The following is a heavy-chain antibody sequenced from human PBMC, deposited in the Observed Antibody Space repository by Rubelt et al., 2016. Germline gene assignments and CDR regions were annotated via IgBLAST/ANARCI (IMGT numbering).Heavy chain of an antibody. D-gene: IGHD2-15*01. J-gene: IGHJ6*02. Sequence: QVQLQQWGAGLLKPSETLSLTCAVYGGSFSGYYWSWIRQPPGKGLEWIGAINHSGSTNYNPSLKSRVNVSVDTSRDQFYLTLSLVTAADTAVYYCARFRLGGSCRPPNFYYYGMDVWGQGTTVTVSS. CDR1: GGSFSGYY. CDR3: ARFRLGGSCRPPNFYYYGMDV. V-gene: IGHV4-34*01. CDR2: INHSGST.